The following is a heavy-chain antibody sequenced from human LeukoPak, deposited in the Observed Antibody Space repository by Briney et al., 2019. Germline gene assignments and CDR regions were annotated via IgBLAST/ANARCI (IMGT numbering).Heavy chain of an antibody. V-gene: IGHV3-9*01. CDR1: GFTFDDYA. Sequence: QTGGSLRLSCAASGFTFDDYAMHWVRQARGKGLEWVSGISWNSGSIGYADSVKGRFTISSDNAKISLYLQMNSLRAEDTALYYCAKDQGDTMVRGPILASWGQGTLVTVSS. CDR2: ISWNSGSI. CDR3: AKDQGDTMVRGPILAS. D-gene: IGHD3-10*01. J-gene: IGHJ4*02.